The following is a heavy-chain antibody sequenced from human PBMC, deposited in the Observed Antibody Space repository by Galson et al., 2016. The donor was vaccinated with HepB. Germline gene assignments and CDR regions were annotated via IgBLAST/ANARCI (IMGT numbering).Heavy chain of an antibody. J-gene: IGHJ4*02. CDR1: GFAFSVNP. Sequence: SLRLSCAASGFAFSVNPMAWVRQAPGKGLEWVSSISGDRYITHYGHSVEGRFTVSRDNSKNTVYLQMNSLRPEDTAVYYCAQGGGYCGSDCFFYFDYWGQGALVTVSS. V-gene: IGHV3-23*01. CDR2: ISGDRYIT. D-gene: IGHD2-21*02. CDR3: AQGGGYCGSDCFFYFDY.